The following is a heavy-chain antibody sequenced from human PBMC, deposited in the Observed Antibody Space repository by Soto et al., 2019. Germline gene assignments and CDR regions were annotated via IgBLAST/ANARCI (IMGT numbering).Heavy chain of an antibody. CDR1: GFSISDDKW. V-gene: IGHV4-4*02. D-gene: IGHD1-1*01. CDR2: IYPSGTT. Sequence: SETLSLTCAVSGFSISDDKWWSWVRQPPGKGLEWIGEIYPSGTTNYNPSLKSRVTMSIDNSKNRFSLKLSSVTAADTAVYFCARASTYTTGWSYSFDYWGHGTLVTVSS. J-gene: IGHJ4*01. CDR3: ARASTYTTGWSYSFDY.